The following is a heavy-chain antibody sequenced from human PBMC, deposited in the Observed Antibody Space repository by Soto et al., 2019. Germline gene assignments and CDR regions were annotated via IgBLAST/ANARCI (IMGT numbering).Heavy chain of an antibody. J-gene: IGHJ4*02. Sequence: QLQLQKSGSGLVKPSQTLSLTCAVSGGSISSGGYSWSWIRQPPGKGLEWIGYIYHSGSTYYNPSLKSRVTISVDRSKKQFALKLSSVTAADTAVYYCAAGGGLPRYYWGQGTLVTVSS. CDR2: IYHSGST. CDR1: GGSISSGGYS. D-gene: IGHD5-12*01. CDR3: AAGGGLPRYY. V-gene: IGHV4-30-2*01.